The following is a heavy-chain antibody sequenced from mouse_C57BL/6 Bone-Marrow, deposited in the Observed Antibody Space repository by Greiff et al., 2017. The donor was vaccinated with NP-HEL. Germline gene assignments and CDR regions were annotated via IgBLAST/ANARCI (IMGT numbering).Heavy chain of an antibody. Sequence: QVQLQQPGAELVKPGASVKLSCKASGYTFTSYWMHWVKQRPGQGLEWIGMIHPNSGSTNYNEKFKSKATLTVDKSSSTAYMQLSSLTSEDSAVYYCARSYHYYGSSYWYFDVWGTVTTVTVSS. D-gene: IGHD1-1*01. CDR3: ARSYHYYGSSYWYFDV. V-gene: IGHV1-64*01. CDR1: GYTFTSYW. J-gene: IGHJ1*03. CDR2: IHPNSGST.